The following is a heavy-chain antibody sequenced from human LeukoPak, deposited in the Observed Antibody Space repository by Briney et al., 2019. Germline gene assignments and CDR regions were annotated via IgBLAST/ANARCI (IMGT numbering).Heavy chain of an antibody. V-gene: IGHV1-24*01. Sequence: ASVKVSCKVSGYTLTELSMHWVRQAPRKGLEWMGGFDPEDGETIYAQKFQGRVTMTEDTSTDTAYMELSSLRSEDTAVYYCANRGVLLLAYCGGDCYSNAFDIWGQGTMVTVSS. CDR2: FDPEDGET. D-gene: IGHD2-21*02. CDR3: ANRGVLLLAYCGGDCYSNAFDI. J-gene: IGHJ3*02. CDR1: GYTLTELS.